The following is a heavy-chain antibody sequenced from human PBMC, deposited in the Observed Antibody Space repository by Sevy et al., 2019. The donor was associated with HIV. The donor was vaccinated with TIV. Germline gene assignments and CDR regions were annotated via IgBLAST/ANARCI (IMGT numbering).Heavy chain of an antibody. D-gene: IGHD6-6*01. J-gene: IGHJ6*03. CDR1: GFTFSSYA. CDR2: ISGSGGST. V-gene: IGHV3-23*01. Sequence: GGSLRLSCAASGFTFSSYAMSWVRQAPGKGLEWVSAISGSGGSTYYADSVKGRFTISRDNSKNTLYLQMNSLRAEDTAVYYCAKGVGVQRVQPCYYYMDVWGKGTTVTVSS. CDR3: AKGVGVQRVQPCYYYMDV.